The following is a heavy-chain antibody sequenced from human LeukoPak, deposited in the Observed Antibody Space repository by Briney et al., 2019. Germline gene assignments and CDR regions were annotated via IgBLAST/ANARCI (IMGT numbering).Heavy chain of an antibody. D-gene: IGHD3-10*01. CDR2: IKQDGSEK. V-gene: IGHV3-7*01. J-gene: IGHJ6*02. CDR3: ARDLNYYGSGMSGMDV. Sequence: GGSLRLSCAASGFTFSSYWMSWVRQAPGKGLEWVANIKQDGSEKYYVDSVKGRFTISRDNAKNSLYLQMNSLRAEDTAVYYCARDLNYYGSGMSGMDVWGQGTTVTVSS. CDR1: GFTFSSYW.